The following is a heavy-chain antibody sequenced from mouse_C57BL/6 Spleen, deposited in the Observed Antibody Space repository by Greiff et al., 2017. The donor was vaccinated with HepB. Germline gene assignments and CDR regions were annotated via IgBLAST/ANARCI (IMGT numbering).Heavy chain of an antibody. Sequence: QVQLQQPGAELVRPGSSVKLSCKASGYTFTSYWMDWVKQRPGQGLEWIGNIYPSDSETHYNQKFKDKATLTVDKSSSTAYMQLSSLTSEDSAVYYCARAQELYSYWYFGVWGTGTTVTVSP. J-gene: IGHJ1*03. V-gene: IGHV1-61*01. CDR3: ARAQELYSYWYFGV. CDR2: IYPSDSET. CDR1: GYTFTSYW. D-gene: IGHD1-1*01.